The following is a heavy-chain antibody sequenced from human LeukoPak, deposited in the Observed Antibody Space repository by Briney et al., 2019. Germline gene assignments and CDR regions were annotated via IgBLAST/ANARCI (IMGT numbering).Heavy chain of an antibody. CDR2: IYPADSTA. D-gene: IGHD5/OR15-5a*01. J-gene: IGHJ4*02. CDR1: GYSFATYW. CDR3: ARQGGYSTYFDY. Sequence: GESLKISCKASGYSFATYWIGWVRQMPGKGLEWMGIIYPADSTAHYSPSFQGQVTISVDKSISTAYLQWSSLKASDTAMYYCARQGGYSTYFDYWGQGTLVTVSS. V-gene: IGHV5-51*01.